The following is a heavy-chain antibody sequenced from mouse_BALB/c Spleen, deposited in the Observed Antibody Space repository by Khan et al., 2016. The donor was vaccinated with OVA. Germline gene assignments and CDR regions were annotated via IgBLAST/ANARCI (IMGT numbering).Heavy chain of an antibody. Sequence: QIQLVQSGPELVKPGASVKMSCKASGYTFTDYVMNWVKQRNGQGLEWIGQIYPGSDSTYYNEKFKGKATLTTDRSSNTAYMQLSNLTSEVSAVYFCARAGWDVFAYWGRGTLVTVSA. CDR1: GYTFTDYV. CDR3: ARAGWDVFAY. J-gene: IGHJ3*01. D-gene: IGHD4-1*01. CDR2: IYPGSDST. V-gene: IGHV1-77*01.